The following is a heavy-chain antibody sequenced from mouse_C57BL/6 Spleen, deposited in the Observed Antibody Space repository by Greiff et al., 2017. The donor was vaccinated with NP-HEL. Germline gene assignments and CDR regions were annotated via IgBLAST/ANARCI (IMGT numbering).Heavy chain of an antibody. J-gene: IGHJ4*01. Sequence: QVQLKESGPGLVQPSQSLSITCTVSGFSLTSYGVHWVRQSPGKGLEWLGVIWSGGSTDYNAAFISRLSISKDNSKSQVFFKMNSLQDDDTAVYYCAISPYSAMDYWGQGPSVTVSS. CDR3: AISPYSAMDY. CDR1: GFSLTSYG. V-gene: IGHV2-2*01. CDR2: IWSGGST.